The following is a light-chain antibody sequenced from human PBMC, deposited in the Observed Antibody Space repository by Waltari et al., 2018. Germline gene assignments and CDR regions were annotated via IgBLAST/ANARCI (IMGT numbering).Light chain of an antibody. J-gene: IGKJ1*01. Sequence: DIQMTQSPSSLSASVGDRVTITCQASQDISNYLNWYQQKPGKATKLLIYDASNLETGVPSRFSGSGTGTDFTFTISSLQAEDVAVYYCQQYYSLPWTFGQGTKVEIK. CDR2: DAS. V-gene: IGKV1-33*01. CDR3: QQYYSLPWT. CDR1: QDISNY.